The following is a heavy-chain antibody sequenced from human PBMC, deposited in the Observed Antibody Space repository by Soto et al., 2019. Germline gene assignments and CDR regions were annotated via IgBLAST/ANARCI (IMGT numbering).Heavy chain of an antibody. Sequence: QVQLVESGGGVVQPGRSLRLSCAASGFTFSSYAMHWVRQAPGKGLEWVAVISYDGSNKYYADSVKGRFTISRDNSKNTLYLQMNSLRAADTAVYYCARLADNNPDSVGAFDIWGQGTMVTVSS. D-gene: IGHD1-1*01. CDR2: ISYDGSNK. J-gene: IGHJ3*02. V-gene: IGHV3-30-3*01. CDR1: GFTFSSYA. CDR3: ARLADNNPDSVGAFDI.